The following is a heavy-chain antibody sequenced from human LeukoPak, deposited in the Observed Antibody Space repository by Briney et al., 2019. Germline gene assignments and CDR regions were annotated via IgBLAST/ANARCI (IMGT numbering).Heavy chain of an antibody. Sequence: ASVKVSCKASGYTFTSYGISWVRQAPGQGLEWMGWINTNTGNPTYAQGFTGRFVFSLDTSVSTAYLQISSLKAEDTAVYYCARDRGENIAAAKSVYNWFDPWGQGTLVTVSS. CDR1: GYTFTSYG. D-gene: IGHD6-13*01. J-gene: IGHJ5*02. CDR3: ARDRGENIAAAKSVYNWFDP. V-gene: IGHV7-4-1*02. CDR2: INTNTGNP.